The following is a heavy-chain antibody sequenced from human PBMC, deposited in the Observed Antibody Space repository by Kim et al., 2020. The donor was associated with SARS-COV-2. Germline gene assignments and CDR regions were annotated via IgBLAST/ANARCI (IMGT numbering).Heavy chain of an antibody. CDR1: AFTFSSYA. D-gene: IGHD1-26*01. J-gene: IGHJ4*02. V-gene: IGHV3-23*01. Sequence: GGSLRLSCAASAFTFSSYAMRWVRQAPGKGLEWVSAISGGGGSTYYADSVKGRFTISRDNSKNTLHLQMNSLRAEDTAVYYCAKVYIGAYVGADYFDYWGQGSLVTVSS. CDR2: ISGGGGST. CDR3: AKVYIGAYVGADYFDY.